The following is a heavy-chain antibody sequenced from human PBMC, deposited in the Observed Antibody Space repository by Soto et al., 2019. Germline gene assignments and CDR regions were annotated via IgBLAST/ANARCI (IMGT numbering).Heavy chain of an antibody. CDR3: ALAVAGSFRFDP. CDR2: INAGNGNT. D-gene: IGHD6-19*01. CDR1: GYTFTSYA. Sequence: QVPLVQSGAEVKKPGASVKVSCKASGYTFTSYAMHWVRQAPGQRLEWMGWINAGNGNTKYSQKFQGRVTITRDTSASTAYMELSSLRSEDTAVYYCALAVAGSFRFDPWGQGTLVTVSS. V-gene: IGHV1-3*01. J-gene: IGHJ5*02.